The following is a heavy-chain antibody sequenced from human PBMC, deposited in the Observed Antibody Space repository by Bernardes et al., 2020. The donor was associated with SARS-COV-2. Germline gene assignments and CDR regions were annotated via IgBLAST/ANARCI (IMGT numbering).Heavy chain of an antibody. V-gene: IGHV4-31*03. D-gene: IGHD3-22*01. J-gene: IGHJ3*02. CDR1: GGSISSGGYY. CDR2: IYYSGST. Sequence: SETLSLTCTVSGGSISSGGYYWSWIRQHPGKGLEWIGYIYYSGSTYYNPSLKSRVTISVDTSKNQFSLKLSSVTAADTAVYYCARGPYYYDSSGLWAFDIWGQGTMVTVSS. CDR3: ARGPYYYDSSGLWAFDI.